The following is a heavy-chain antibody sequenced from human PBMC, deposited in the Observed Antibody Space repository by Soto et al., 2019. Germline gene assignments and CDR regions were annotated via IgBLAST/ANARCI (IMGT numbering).Heavy chain of an antibody. J-gene: IGHJ5*02. CDR1: GFTFADYA. V-gene: IGHV3-9*01. Sequence: DVQLVESGGGLVQPGRSLRLSCAASGFTFADYAMHWVRQVPGKGLEWVSGISWNSGSIGYADSVKGRFILSRDNAKNSLYLQMNSLRTDDTALYYCAKAPTSNWPNGRFDPWGQGTLVTVSS. D-gene: IGHD6-13*01. CDR2: ISWNSGSI. CDR3: AKAPTSNWPNGRFDP.